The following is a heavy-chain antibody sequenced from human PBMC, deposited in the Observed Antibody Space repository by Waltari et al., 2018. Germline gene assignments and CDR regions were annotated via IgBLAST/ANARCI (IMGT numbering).Heavy chain of an antibody. CDR1: GGSISSYY. CDR2: IYTSGST. V-gene: IGHV4-4*08. D-gene: IGHD6-6*01. Sequence: QVQLQESGPGLVKPSETLSLTCTVSGGSISSYYWSWIRQPPGKGLEWIGRIYTSGSTNYNPSLKSRVTISVDTSKNQFSLKLSSVTAADTAVYYCARSLSIAARREFDYWGQGTLVTVSS. CDR3: ARSLSIAARREFDY. J-gene: IGHJ4*02.